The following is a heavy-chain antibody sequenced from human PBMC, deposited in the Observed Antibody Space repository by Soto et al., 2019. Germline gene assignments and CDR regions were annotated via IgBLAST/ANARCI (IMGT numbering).Heavy chain of an antibody. CDR3: ASIRGSYSYYYGMDV. V-gene: IGHV4-59*01. CDR2: IYYSVST. D-gene: IGHD1-26*01. CDR1: GASIRSFF. Sequence: SETLSLTCTVSGASIRSFFWTWIRQPPGRGLEWIGNIYYSVSTNYNPSLKNRVTMSVDTYKNQFSLMLTSVTAADPAVYYCASIRGSYSYYYGMDVWGQGPTVPVS. J-gene: IGHJ6*02.